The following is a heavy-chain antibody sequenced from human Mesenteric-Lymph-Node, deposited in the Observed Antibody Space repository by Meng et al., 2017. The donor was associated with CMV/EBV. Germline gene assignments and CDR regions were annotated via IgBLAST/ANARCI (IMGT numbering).Heavy chain of an antibody. D-gene: IGHD3-10*01. CDR1: GFTFSSYG. Sequence: LSLTCAVSGFTFSSYGMHWVRQAPGKGLEWVAVIRYDGSNKYCADSVKGRFTIPRDNPKNTLYLQMNSLRAEDTAVYYCAKGDSGSYPWAYYYGMDVWGQGTTVTVSS. CDR2: IRYDGSNK. V-gene: IGHV3-30*02. J-gene: IGHJ6*02. CDR3: AKGDSGSYPWAYYYGMDV.